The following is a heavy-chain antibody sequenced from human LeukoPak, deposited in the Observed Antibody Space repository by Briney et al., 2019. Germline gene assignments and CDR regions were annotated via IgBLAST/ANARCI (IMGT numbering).Heavy chain of an antibody. V-gene: IGHV1-69*13. D-gene: IGHD3-22*01. CDR3: ARGTYYDSSAYSGVRLFDY. CDR2: IIPIFGTA. J-gene: IGHJ4*02. CDR1: GGTFSSYA. Sequence: ASVKVSCKASGGTFSSYAISWARHAPGQGLEWMGGIIPIFGTANYAQKFQGRVTITADESTSTAYMELSSLRSEDTAVYYCARGTYYDSSAYSGVRLFDYWGQGTLVTVSS.